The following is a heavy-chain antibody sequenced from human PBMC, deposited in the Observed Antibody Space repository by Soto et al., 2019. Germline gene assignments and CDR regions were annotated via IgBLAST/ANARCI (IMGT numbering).Heavy chain of an antibody. D-gene: IGHD3-10*01. Sequence: GESLKISCKGSGYSFTNYWIGWVRQMPGKDLEWIGIIYPEDSETRYSPSFQGLVTISVDKSISTAYLQWNSLQASDTAMYYCAGGGVRGVITRTRDYYGMDVWGQGTTVTVS. J-gene: IGHJ6*02. CDR2: IYPEDSET. CDR1: GYSFTNYW. V-gene: IGHV5-51*01. CDR3: AGGGVRGVITRTRDYYGMDV.